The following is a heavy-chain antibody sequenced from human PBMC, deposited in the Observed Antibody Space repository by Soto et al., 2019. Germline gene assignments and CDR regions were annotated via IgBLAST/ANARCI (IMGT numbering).Heavy chain of an antibody. V-gene: IGHV1-18*01. D-gene: IGHD1-1*01. CDR1: GYAFTTYA. J-gene: IGHJ4*02. CDR3: ARGRYGDY. Sequence: QVHLVQSGAEVKKPGASVKVSCKGSGYAFTTYAITWVPQAPGQGLEWTGWISAHNGNRNYAQKLQGRVTVTRDTSRSTADMELRSLRSDGTAVYYCARGRYGDYWGQGALVTVSS. CDR2: ISAHNGNR.